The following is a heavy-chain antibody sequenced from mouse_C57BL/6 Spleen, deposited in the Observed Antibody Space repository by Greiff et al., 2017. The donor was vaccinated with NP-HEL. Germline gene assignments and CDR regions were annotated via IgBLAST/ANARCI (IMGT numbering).Heavy chain of an antibody. V-gene: IGHV1-64*01. Sequence: QVQLQQPGAELVQPGASVKLSCKASGYTFTSYWMHWVRQSPGQGLEWIGMIHPNGGSTNYIEKFKSSATLTGDNASSIAYLQLSSLKSEDSAAYYCARMGLISTVAAIDYWGQGTTLTVSS. CDR2: IHPNGGST. J-gene: IGHJ2*01. CDR3: ARMGLISTVAAIDY. D-gene: IGHD1-1*01. CDR1: GYTFTSYW.